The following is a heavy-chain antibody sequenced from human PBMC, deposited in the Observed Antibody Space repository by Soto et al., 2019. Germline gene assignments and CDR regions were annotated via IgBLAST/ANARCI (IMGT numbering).Heavy chain of an antibody. CDR2: ISYDGSNK. V-gene: IGHV3-30-3*01. D-gene: IGHD3-22*01. J-gene: IGHJ4*02. CDR1: GFTFSSYA. Sequence: GGSLRLSCASSGFTFSSYAMHWVRHAPGKGLEWVAVISYDGSNKYYADSVKCRFTISRDNSKNTLYLQMNSLRAEDTAVYYCAREPKSYYYDSSGYYFDYWGQGTLVTVS. CDR3: AREPKSYYYDSSGYYFDY.